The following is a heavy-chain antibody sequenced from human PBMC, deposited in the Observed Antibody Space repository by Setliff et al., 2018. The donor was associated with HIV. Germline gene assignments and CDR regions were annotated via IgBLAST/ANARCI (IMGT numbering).Heavy chain of an antibody. CDR1: GDSINKYY. J-gene: IGHJ6*02. D-gene: IGHD2-21*01. V-gene: IGHV4-4*09. Sequence: PSETLSLTCTVSGDSINKYYWSWIRQPPGKGLEWIGCIYISGNTMYNPSLKSRVTMSLDTPKNQVSLKLTSVTAADTAVYYCARRSIVGSTRGYYYYALDVWGQGTTVTVSS. CDR3: ARRSIVGSTRGYYYYALDV. CDR2: IYISGNT.